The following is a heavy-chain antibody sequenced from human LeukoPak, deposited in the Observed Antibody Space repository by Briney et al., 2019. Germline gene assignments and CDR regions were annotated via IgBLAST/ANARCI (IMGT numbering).Heavy chain of an antibody. V-gene: IGHV1-18*01. D-gene: IGHD3-3*01. CDR1: GGTFSSYA. CDR3: ARFVLGADYDFWSGYYSDDAFDI. CDR2: ISAYNGNT. J-gene: IGHJ3*02. Sequence: ASVKVSCKASGGTFSSYAISWVRQAPGQGLEWMGWISAYNGNTNYAQKLQGRVTMTTDTSTSTAYMELRSLRSDDTAVYYCARFVLGADYDFWSGYYSDDAFDIWGQGTMVTVSS.